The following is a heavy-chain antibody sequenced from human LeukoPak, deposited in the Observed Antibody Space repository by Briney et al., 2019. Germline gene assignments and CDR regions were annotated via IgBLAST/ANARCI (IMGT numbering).Heavy chain of an antibody. CDR2: IYWDDVE. D-gene: IGHD2/OR15-2a*01. CDR3: ARRSIGVATFDY. V-gene: IGHV2-5*02. J-gene: IGHJ4*02. CDR1: GFSLNSGGVG. Sequence: SGPTLVKPTQTLTLTCAFSGFSLNSGGVGVGWIRQPPGKALEWLAVIYWDDVERYSPSLKNRLTITKDTSKNQVVLTMTNMDPVDTATYYCARRSIGVATFDYWGQGTPVTVSA.